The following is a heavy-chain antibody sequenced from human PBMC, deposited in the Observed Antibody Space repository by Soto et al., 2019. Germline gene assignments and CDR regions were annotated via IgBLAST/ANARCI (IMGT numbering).Heavy chain of an antibody. Sequence: SETLSLTCTVSGGSISNHYWSWIRQPPGKGLEWLGYIYKNERTNYNPSLKSRATISVHTSKNQFSLELSSVTAADTAVYFCARGRYCSSTSCYVVGLYYYMDVWGKGTTVTVSS. J-gene: IGHJ6*03. D-gene: IGHD2-2*01. CDR3: ARGRYCSSTSCYVVGLYYYMDV. CDR1: GGSISNHY. CDR2: IYKNERT. V-gene: IGHV4-59*11.